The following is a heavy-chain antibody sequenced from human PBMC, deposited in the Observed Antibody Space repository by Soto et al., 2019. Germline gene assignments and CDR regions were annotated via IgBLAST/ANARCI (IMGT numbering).Heavy chain of an antibody. D-gene: IGHD3-3*01. J-gene: IGHJ5*02. CDR1: GGSISSYY. CDR3: ARGLRFLEWPRNWFDP. CDR2: IYYSGST. V-gene: IGHV4-59*01. Sequence: QVQLQESGPGLVKPSETLSLTCTVSGGSISSYYWSWIRQPPGKGLEWIGYIYYSGSTNYNPSLKSRVTISVDTSKNQFSLKLSSVTAADTAVYYCARGLRFLEWPRNWFDPWGQGTLVTVSS.